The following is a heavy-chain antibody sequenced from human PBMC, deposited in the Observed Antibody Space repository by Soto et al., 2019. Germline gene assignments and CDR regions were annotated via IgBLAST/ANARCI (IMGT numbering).Heavy chain of an antibody. D-gene: IGHD3-3*01. CDR3: AHRLLRAVFGWVRTTAIYFDF. Sequence: QITLNESGPTVVKPTETLTLTCTFSGFSLTTSGVGVGWLRQSPGKAPEWLAFIYWDDDKRSSTTLKSRLTITKDTSMNPVGLTVAVVDAADTGSYSCAHRLLRAVFGWVRTTAIYFDFWGEGAPVVVSS. CDR2: IYWDDDK. J-gene: IGHJ4*02. V-gene: IGHV2-5*02. CDR1: GFSLTTSGVG.